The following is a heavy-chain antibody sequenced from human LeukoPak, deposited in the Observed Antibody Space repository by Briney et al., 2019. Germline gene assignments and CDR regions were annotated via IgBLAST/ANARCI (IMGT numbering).Heavy chain of an antibody. Sequence: NPGGSLRLSCAASGFTFSSYSMNWVRQAPGKGLEWVSSISSSSSYMYYADSVKGRFTISRDNAKNSLYLQMNSLRAEDTAVYYCARDQPTYSSSLSDIWGQGTMVTVSS. CDR2: ISSSSSYM. V-gene: IGHV3-21*01. CDR1: GFTFSSYS. CDR3: ARDQPTYSSSLSDI. D-gene: IGHD6-13*01. J-gene: IGHJ3*02.